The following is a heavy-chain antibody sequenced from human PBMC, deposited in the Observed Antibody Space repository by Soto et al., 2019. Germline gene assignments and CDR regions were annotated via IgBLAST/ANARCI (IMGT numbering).Heavy chain of an antibody. CDR1: GGSFSGYY. V-gene: IGHV4-34*01. J-gene: IGHJ6*02. Sequence: PSETLSLTCAAYGGSFSGYYWSWIRQPPGKGLEWIGEINHSGSTNYNPSLKSRVTISVDTSKNQFSLKLSSVTAADTAVYYCASTSHRPYYYYGMDVWGQGTTVTVSS. CDR2: INHSGST. D-gene: IGHD2-2*01. CDR3: ASTSHRPYYYYGMDV.